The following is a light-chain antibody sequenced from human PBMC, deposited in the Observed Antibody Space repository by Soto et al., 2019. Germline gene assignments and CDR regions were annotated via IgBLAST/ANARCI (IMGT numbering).Light chain of an antibody. CDR3: QQYNSYPLT. Sequence: DIQMTQSPPTLSASVGDRVIITCRASQSISSWLAWYQQKPGKAPKLIIYRASTLESGVPSRFSGSGSVTEFTLTISSLQPDDFATYYCQQYNSYPLTFGGGTKVEIK. CDR2: RAS. V-gene: IGKV1-5*03. J-gene: IGKJ4*01. CDR1: QSISSW.